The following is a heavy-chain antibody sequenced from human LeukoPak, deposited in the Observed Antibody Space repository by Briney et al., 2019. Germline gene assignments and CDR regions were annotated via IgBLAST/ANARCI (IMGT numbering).Heavy chain of an antibody. J-gene: IGHJ4*02. Sequence: TGGSLRLSCAASAFTFSSYWMSWVRQTPGKGLEWVANIKQDGSEKYYVDSVKGRFTISRDNAKNSLYLQMNSLRAEDTAVYYCARATMVRGVVRLGPYFDYWGQGTLVTVSS. CDR2: IKQDGSEK. V-gene: IGHV3-7*01. CDR1: AFTFSSYW. CDR3: ARATMVRGVVRLGPYFDY. D-gene: IGHD3-10*01.